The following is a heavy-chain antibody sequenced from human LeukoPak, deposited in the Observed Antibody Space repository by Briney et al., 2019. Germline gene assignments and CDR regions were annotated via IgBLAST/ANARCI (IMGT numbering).Heavy chain of an antibody. Sequence: ASVKVSCKASGYTFIDYYFNWVRQAPGQGLEWMGRINPNNGGTNYAQKFQGRVTMTRDMSMSTAYMELSRLRSVDTAVYYCAGEDNSSGYRPFDIWGQGTMVTVPS. V-gene: IGHV1-2*06. CDR3: AGEDNSSGYRPFDI. J-gene: IGHJ3*02. CDR2: INPNNGGT. D-gene: IGHD3-22*01. CDR1: GYTFIDYY.